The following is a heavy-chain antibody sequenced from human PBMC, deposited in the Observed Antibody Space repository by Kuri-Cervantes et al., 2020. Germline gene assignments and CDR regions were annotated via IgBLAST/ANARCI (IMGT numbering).Heavy chain of an antibody. CDR3: ASLPYYDAAQRQGDAFDI. D-gene: IGHD3-22*01. CDR2: IYNRGST. Sequence: SETLSLTCTVSGGSISRYYWSWIRQPPGRGLEWIGYIYNRGSTNYNPSLKSRVTISVDTSKSQFSLKLSSVTAADTAVYYCASLPYYDAAQRQGDAFDIWGQGTMVTVSS. CDR1: GGSISRYY. V-gene: IGHV4-59*08. J-gene: IGHJ3*02.